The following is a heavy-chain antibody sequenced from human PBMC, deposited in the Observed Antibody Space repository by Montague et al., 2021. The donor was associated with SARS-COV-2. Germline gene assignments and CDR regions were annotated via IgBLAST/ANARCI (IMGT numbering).Heavy chain of an antibody. CDR3: ARVRYYGSGTSLGMDV. CDR1: GGSFSGYY. V-gene: IGHV4-34*01. J-gene: IGHJ6*02. D-gene: IGHD3-10*01. CDR2: ISHSGST. Sequence: ETLSLTCAVYGGSFSGYYWSWIRQPPGKGLEWTGEISHSGSTNYNPSLKSRVTISVDTSKNQFSLKLSSVTAADTAVYYCARVRYYGSGTSLGMDVWGQGTTVTVSS.